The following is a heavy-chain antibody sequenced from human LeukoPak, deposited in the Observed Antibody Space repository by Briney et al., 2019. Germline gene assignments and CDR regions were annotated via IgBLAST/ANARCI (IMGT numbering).Heavy chain of an antibody. CDR2: IIPIFGTA. Sequence: GSSVKVSCKASGGTFSSYAISWVRQAPGQGLEWMGGIIPIFGTANYAQEFQGRVTITADESTSTAYMELSSLRSEDTAVYYCARLVSSGSFHYFDYWGQGTLVTVSS. D-gene: IGHD3-22*01. CDR3: ARLVSSGSFHYFDY. CDR1: GGTFSSYA. V-gene: IGHV1-69*01. J-gene: IGHJ4*02.